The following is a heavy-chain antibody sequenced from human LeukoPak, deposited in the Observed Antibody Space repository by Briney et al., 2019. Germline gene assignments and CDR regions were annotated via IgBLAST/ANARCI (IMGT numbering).Heavy chain of an antibody. V-gene: IGHV3-23*01. CDR1: GFSFSSYA. CDR2: MSSSGGGR. D-gene: IGHD2-8*02. Sequence: GGSLRLSCAASGFSFSSYAMSWVRQAPGKGLEWVSAMSSSGGGRYYAASVRGRFTISRDTSKSTLYLQMNSLRAEDAAVDYCAKYDDWGCYKHWGQGTLVTVSS. CDR3: AKYDDWGCYKH. J-gene: IGHJ1*01.